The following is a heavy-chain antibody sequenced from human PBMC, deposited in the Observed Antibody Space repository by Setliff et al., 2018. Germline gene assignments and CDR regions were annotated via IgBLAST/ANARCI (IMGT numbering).Heavy chain of an antibody. CDR1: GGSFNVYF. D-gene: IGHD5-18*01. J-gene: IGHJ6*02. CDR3: VRDRTAYSYGLDV. CDR2: INHSGST. V-gene: IGHV4-34*01. Sequence: PSETLSLTCAVYGGSFNVYFWSWIRQPPGKGLEWIGEINHSGSTNYNPSLKSRVTISVDTSKNQFSLKLSSVTAADTAVYYCVRDRTAYSYGLDVWAQGTTVTVSS.